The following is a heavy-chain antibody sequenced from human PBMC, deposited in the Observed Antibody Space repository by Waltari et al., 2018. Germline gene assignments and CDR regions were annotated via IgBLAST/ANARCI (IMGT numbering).Heavy chain of an antibody. Sequence: QVQLVQSGAEVKKPGASVKVSCTVSGYTLTELSIHWVRPAPGKWLEGMGGFEPEDGETIYAQKFQGRVTMTEDTSTDTAYMELSSLRSEDTAVYYCATASGLEYSGAFDIWGQGTMVTVSS. CDR3: ATASGLEYSGAFDI. CDR1: GYTLTELS. D-gene: IGHD1-1*01. CDR2: FEPEDGET. V-gene: IGHV1-24*01. J-gene: IGHJ3*02.